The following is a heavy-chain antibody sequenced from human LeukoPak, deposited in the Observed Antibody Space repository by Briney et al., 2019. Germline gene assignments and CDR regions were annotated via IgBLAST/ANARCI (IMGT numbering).Heavy chain of an antibody. CDR3: ARATGRYCSGGSCHFDY. V-gene: IGHV3-33*01. CDR2: IWYDGSNK. Sequence: PGGSLRLSCAASGFTFSSYGMHWVRQAPGKGLEWVAVIWYDGSNKYYADSVKGRFTISRDNSKNTLYLQMNSLRAEDTAVYYCARATGRYCSGGSCHFDYWGQGTLVTVSS. J-gene: IGHJ4*02. D-gene: IGHD2-15*01. CDR1: GFTFSSYG.